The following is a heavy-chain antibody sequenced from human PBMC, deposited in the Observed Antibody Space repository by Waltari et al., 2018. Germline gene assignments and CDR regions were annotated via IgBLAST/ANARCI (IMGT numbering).Heavy chain of an antibody. CDR2: IYTSGST. CDR1: GGSISSYY. Sequence: QVQLQESGPGLVKPSETLSLPCTVSGGSISSYYWSWIRPPAGKGLEWIGRIYTSGSTNYNPSLKSRVAMSVDTSKNQFSLKLSSVTAADTAVYYCARGTYDSSGYEQVFDYWGQGTLVTVSS. J-gene: IGHJ4*02. CDR3: ARGTYDSSGYEQVFDY. V-gene: IGHV4-4*07. D-gene: IGHD3-22*01.